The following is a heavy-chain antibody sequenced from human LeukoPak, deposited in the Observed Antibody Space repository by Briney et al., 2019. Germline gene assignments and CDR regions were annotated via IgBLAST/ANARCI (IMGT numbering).Heavy chain of an antibody. CDR3: ATPEYSSPY. D-gene: IGHD6-6*01. CDR1: GFTFSSYW. J-gene: IGHJ4*02. V-gene: IGHV3-74*01. CDR2: INTDGSST. Sequence: GGSLRLSCAASGFTFSSYWMHWVRQAPGKGLVWVSRINTDGSSTSYADSVKGRFTISRDNSKNTLYLQMNSLRAEDTAVYYCATPEYSSPYWGQGTLVTVSS.